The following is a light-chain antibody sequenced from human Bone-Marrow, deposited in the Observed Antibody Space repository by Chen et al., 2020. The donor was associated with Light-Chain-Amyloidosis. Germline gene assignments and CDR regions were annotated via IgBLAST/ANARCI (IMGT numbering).Light chain of an antibody. CDR2: RDT. CDR1: DLPTKY. V-gene: IGLV3-25*03. J-gene: IGLJ2*01. CDR3: QSADSSGTYEVI. Sequence: SYELTQPPSVSVSPGQTARITCSGEDLPTKYAYWYQQKPGQAPVLVIHRDTERPSGISERFSGSSSGTTATLTIIGVQAEDEADYHCQSADSSGTYEVIFGGGTKLTVL.